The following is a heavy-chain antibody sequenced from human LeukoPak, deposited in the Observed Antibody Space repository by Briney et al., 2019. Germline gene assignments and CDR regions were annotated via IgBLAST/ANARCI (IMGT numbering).Heavy chain of an antibody. V-gene: IGHV4-59*01. CDR2: IHFSGST. CDR1: GGSLNSYY. Sequence: PSETLSPTCTVSGGSLNSYYWSWVRKPPGKGLEWIGYIHFSGSTNYNPSLKSRVTISVDTSKNQVSLKLRSLTAADTAVYYCARDGRGYLRFDYWGQGTLVTVSS. CDR3: ARDGRGYLRFDY. J-gene: IGHJ4*02. D-gene: IGHD1-26*01.